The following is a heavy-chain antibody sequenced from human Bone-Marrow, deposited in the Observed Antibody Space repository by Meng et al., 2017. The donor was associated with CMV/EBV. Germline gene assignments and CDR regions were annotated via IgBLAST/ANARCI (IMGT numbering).Heavy chain of an antibody. CDR1: GGSISSSSYY. D-gene: IGHD2-2*01. V-gene: IGHV4-39*07. CDR3: ARGEDCTTTTCFAGGWFGP. Sequence: SETLSLTCTVSGGSISSSSYYWDWIRQPPGKGLEWIGTVYYSGSTFYSPSLKSRVTISADTSKNQFSLKLSSVTAADTAIYYCARGEDCTTTTCFAGGWFGPWGQGTLVTVSS. J-gene: IGHJ5*02. CDR2: VYYSGST.